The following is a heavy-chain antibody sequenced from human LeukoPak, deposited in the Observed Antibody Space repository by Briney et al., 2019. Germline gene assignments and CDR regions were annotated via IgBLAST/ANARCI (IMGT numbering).Heavy chain of an antibody. CDR1: GGSVSSSY. CDR2: IYYSGTTSGNT. D-gene: IGHD7-27*01. J-gene: IGHJ6*02. CDR3: ARGSGRYYYYGVDV. Sequence: SSETLSLTCTVSGGSVSSSYWSWIRQLPGKGLEWIGHIYYSGTTSGNTNYNPSLKSRVTISIDTAKNQFSLQVRSVTAADTAVYYCARGSGRYYYYGVDVWGQGTTVAVSS. V-gene: IGHV4-59*02.